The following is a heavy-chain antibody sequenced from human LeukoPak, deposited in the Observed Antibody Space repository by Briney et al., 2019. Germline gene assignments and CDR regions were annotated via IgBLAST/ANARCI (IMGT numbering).Heavy chain of an antibody. CDR1: GFTFSSYS. CDR2: ISSSSSYI. CDR3: XXXXVVVTAIRAFDI. D-gene: IGHD2-21*02. V-gene: IGHV3-21*01. J-gene: IGHJ3*02. Sequence: GGSLRLSCAASGFTFSSYSMNWVRQAPGKGLEWVSSISSSSSYIYYADSVKGRFTISRDNAKNSLYLQMNSLRAEDTAVYYXXXXXVVVTAIRAFDIWGQGTMVTVSS.